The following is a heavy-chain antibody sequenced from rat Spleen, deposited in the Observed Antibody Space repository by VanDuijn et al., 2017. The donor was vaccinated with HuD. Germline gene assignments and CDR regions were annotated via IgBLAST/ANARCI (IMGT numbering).Heavy chain of an antibody. J-gene: IGHJ3*01. D-gene: IGHD1-12*02. CDR2: MWYDGDT. V-gene: IGHV2-63*01. CDR3: TRDWHYYDGGFHFAY. CDR1: GFSLTSYS. Sequence: QVQLKESGPGLVQPSETLSLTCTVSGFSLTSYSVSWVRQPSGKGPEWMGRMWYDGDTAYNSALKARLNISRDTSKNQVFLKINSLETDDTGSYYCTRDWHYYDGGFHFAYWGQGTLVTVSS.